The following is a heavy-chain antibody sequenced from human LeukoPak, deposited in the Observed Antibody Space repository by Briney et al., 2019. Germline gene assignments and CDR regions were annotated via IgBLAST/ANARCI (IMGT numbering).Heavy chain of an antibody. J-gene: IGHJ6*02. Sequence: SVKVSCKASGFTFTSSAVQWVRQARGQRLEWIGWIVVGSGNTNYAQKFQERVTITRDMSTSTAYMELSSLRSEDTAVYYCAADGTTVHYYYYGMDVWGQGTTVTVSS. V-gene: IGHV1-58*01. CDR3: AADGTTVHYYYYGMDV. CDR1: GFTFTSSA. D-gene: IGHD4-11*01. CDR2: IVVGSGNT.